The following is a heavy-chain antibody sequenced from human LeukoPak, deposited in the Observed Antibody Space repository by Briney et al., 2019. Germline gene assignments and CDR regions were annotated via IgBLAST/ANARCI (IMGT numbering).Heavy chain of an antibody. CDR2: INSDGSSR. V-gene: IGHV3-74*01. J-gene: IGHJ5*02. CDR1: GFTFSSYR. CDR3: ARVEKKLIVGSTNHWFDP. Sequence: PGGSLRLSCAAFGFTFSSYRMHWVRQAPGKGLGWVSRINSDGSSRHYADSVKGRFTISRDNAKNTLYLQMNSLRADDTAVYYCARVEKKLIVGSTNHWFDPWGQGTLVTVSS. D-gene: IGHD1-26*01.